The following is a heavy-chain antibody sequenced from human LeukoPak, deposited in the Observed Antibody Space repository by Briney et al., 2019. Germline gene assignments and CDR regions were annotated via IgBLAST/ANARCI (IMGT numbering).Heavy chain of an antibody. Sequence: SETLSLTCTVSGGSISSYYWSWIRQPPGKGLEWIGYIYYSGSTNYNPSLKSRVTISVDTSKNQFSLELSSVTAANTAVYYCARSDSSSWYYFDYWGQGTLVTVSS. CDR1: GGSISSYY. V-gene: IGHV4-59*01. CDR3: ARSDSSSWYYFDY. D-gene: IGHD6-13*01. J-gene: IGHJ4*02. CDR2: IYYSGST.